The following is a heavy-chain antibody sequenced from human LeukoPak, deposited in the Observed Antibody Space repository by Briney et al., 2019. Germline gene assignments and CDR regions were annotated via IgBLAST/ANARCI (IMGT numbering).Heavy chain of an antibody. CDR1: GFTFKNAW. CDR2: INHRGSS. CDR3: ARGLGGAAAIYCFDS. V-gene: IGHV4-34*01. D-gene: IGHD6-13*01. J-gene: IGHJ4*02. Sequence: GSLRLSCAASGFTFKNAWMSWVRQAPGKGLEWIGEINHRGSSNYNAALKNRVTISAATSKQQFSLKLSPVTGAPAAVYYCARGLGGAAAIYCFDSSGPGTLVTVSP.